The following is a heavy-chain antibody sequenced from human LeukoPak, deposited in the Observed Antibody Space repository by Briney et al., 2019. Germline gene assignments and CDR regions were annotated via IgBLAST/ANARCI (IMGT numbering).Heavy chain of an antibody. CDR3: AREAGYCSGGSCYSRKQNYYYYYGMDV. V-gene: IGHV3-21*01. Sequence: GGSLRLSCAASGFTFSSYSMNWVRQAPGKGLEWVSSISSSSSYIYYADSVKGRFTISRDNAKNPLYLQMNSLRAEDTAVYYCAREAGYCSGGSCYSRKQNYYYYYGMDVWGQGTTVTVSS. D-gene: IGHD2-15*01. CDR2: ISSSSSYI. CDR1: GFTFSSYS. J-gene: IGHJ6*02.